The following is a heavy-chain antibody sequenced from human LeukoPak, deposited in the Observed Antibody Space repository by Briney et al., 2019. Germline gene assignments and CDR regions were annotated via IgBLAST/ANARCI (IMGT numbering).Heavy chain of an antibody. CDR1: GFTFSDYG. CDR2: IGTAGDT. V-gene: IGHV3-13*01. J-gene: IGHJ4*02. Sequence: GGAVRLSCAASGFTFSDYGMHWFRQATGKGLEWVSAIGTAGDTYYTGSVKGRFTISRENAKNSLYLQMNSLRAGDTAVYYCARVAKERVGGVYYFDYWGQGTLITVSS. CDR3: ARVAKERVGGVYYFDY. D-gene: IGHD1-1*01.